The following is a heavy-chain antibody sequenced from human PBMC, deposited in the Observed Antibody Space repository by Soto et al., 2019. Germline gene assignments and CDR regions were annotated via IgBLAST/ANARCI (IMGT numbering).Heavy chain of an antibody. CDR1: GFTFNVYG. V-gene: IGHV1-69*06. CDR3: GRGRAPPLDPSGLDV. J-gene: IGHJ6*02. Sequence: QVQLVQSGAEVKNPGSSVKVSCKTSGFTFNVYGINWVRQAPGQGLEWMGGLIPIYDAPNYAQKFQDRVTITAKNPTTTVYWELSSLTSEDAAVFFWGRGRAPPLDPSGLDVWGQGTTVTVPS. CDR2: LIPIYDAP.